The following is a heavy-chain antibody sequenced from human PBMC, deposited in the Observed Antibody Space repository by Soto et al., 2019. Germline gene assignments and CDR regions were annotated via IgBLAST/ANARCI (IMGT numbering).Heavy chain of an antibody. CDR3: ARGLSWSPYFDL. Sequence: QVKLQESGPGLVKPSETLSLTCTVSGASITTKSWNWVRQSPGKGLEWIGYLYYSGTTNYNPSLKSRVTISIGTSKNQISLNLTSVTAADTAIYYCARGLSWSPYFDLWGQGTRVTVSS. CDR2: LYYSGTT. D-gene: IGHD6-13*01. J-gene: IGHJ4*02. V-gene: IGHV4-59*01. CDR1: GASITTKS.